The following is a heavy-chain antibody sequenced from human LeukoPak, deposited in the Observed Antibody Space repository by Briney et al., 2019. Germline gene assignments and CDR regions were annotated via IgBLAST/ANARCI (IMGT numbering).Heavy chain of an antibody. CDR1: GYTSSNYC. Sequence: GASVKVSCKASGYTSSNYCVHWLRQPPGQGFEWMGIFNPTYSSPIYAQTFHGRVIMTSDMSTSTFYMELSTVRSEDTAVYCCAKDPRNILTGDYDDFDIWGQGTMVIVSS. CDR3: AKDPRNILTGDYDDFDI. J-gene: IGHJ3*02. CDR2: FNPTYSSP. D-gene: IGHD3-9*01. V-gene: IGHV1-46*01.